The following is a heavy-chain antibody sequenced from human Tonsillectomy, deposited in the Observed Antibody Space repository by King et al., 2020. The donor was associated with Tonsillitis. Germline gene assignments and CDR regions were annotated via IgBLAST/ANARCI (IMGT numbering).Heavy chain of an antibody. Sequence: QLVQSGAEVKKPGASVKVSCKASGYTFTGYYMHWVRQAPGQGLEWMGWINPNNGGTNYAQKFQGRVTMTRDLSITTAYMELTRLRSDDTAVYYCARGNYDILPGSFRAYNSFDPCGQGTLVTVSS. CDR2: INPNNGGT. CDR3: ARGNYDILPGSFRAYNSFDP. CDR1: GYTFTGYY. J-gene: IGHJ5*02. V-gene: IGHV1-2*02. D-gene: IGHD3-9*01.